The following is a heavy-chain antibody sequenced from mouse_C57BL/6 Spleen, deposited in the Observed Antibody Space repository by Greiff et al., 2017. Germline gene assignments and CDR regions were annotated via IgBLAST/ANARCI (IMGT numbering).Heavy chain of an antibody. CDR2: IDPSDSYT. CDR1: GYTFTSYW. V-gene: IGHV1-69*01. Sequence: QVQLQQSGAELVMPGASVKLSCKASGYTFTSYWMHWVKQRPGQGLEWIGEIDPSDSYTNYNQKFKGKSTLTVDKSSSTAYMQLSSLTSEDSAVYCCAVLLLAYWGQGTLVTVSA. CDR3: AVLLLAY. J-gene: IGHJ3*01. D-gene: IGHD1-1*01.